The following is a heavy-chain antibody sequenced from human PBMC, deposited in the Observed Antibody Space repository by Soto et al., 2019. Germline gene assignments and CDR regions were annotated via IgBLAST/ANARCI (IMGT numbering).Heavy chain of an antibody. Sequence: GGSLRLSCAASGFTFSDYAMHWVRQAPGKGLEWVAVVSHDGRNTHYADSVKGRFTISRDSSKNTVSLEMTGLRAEDTAVYYCAKGGRQWLVTSDFNYWGQGALVTVS. CDR1: GFTFSDYA. CDR2: VSHDGRNT. V-gene: IGHV3-30*18. CDR3: AKGGRQWLVTSDFNY. J-gene: IGHJ4*02. D-gene: IGHD6-19*01.